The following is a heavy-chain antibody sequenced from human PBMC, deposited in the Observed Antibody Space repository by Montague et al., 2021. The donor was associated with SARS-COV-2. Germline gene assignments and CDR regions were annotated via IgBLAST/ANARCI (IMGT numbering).Heavy chain of an antibody. J-gene: IGHJ6*02. CDR1: EDSVASNSAA. CDR2: TYYRSKWYN. V-gene: IGHV6-1*01. Sequence: CAISEDSVASNSAAWIWIRQSPSRGLEWLAMTYYRSKWYNEYAVSVKSRINIIPDTSKNHLSLQVNSVTPEDTAVYYCAREGEWELQGPRHSSFYFAMDVWGQGTSVTVSS. D-gene: IGHD1-26*01. CDR3: AREGEWELQGPRHSSFYFAMDV.